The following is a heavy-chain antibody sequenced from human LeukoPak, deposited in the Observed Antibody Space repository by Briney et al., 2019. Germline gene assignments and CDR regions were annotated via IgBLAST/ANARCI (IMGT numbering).Heavy chain of an antibody. CDR2: ISAYNGNT. V-gene: IGHV1-18*01. D-gene: IGHD3-3*01. Sequence: ASVKVSCKASGYTFTNYHISWVRQAPGQGLEWMGWISAYNGNTNYAQKLQGRVTMTTDTSTSTAYMELSRLRSDDTAVYYCARGSKREYDFWSVEGYFDYWGQGTLVTVSS. J-gene: IGHJ4*02. CDR1: GYTFTNYH. CDR3: ARGSKREYDFWSVEGYFDY.